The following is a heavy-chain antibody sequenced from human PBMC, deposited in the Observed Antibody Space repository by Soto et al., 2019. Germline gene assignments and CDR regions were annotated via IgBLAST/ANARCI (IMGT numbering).Heavy chain of an antibody. CDR1: GFTFSSYD. D-gene: IGHD3-10*01. J-gene: IGHJ6*02. CDR3: ARSVFYGSGSPYYYYGMDV. V-gene: IGHV3-13*04. Sequence: GGSLRLSCAASGFTFSSYDMHWVRQATGKGLEWVSAIGTAGDTYYPGSVKGRFTISRENAKNSLYLQMNSLRAGDTAVYYCARSVFYGSGSPYYYYGMDVWGQGTTVTVSS. CDR2: IGTAGDT.